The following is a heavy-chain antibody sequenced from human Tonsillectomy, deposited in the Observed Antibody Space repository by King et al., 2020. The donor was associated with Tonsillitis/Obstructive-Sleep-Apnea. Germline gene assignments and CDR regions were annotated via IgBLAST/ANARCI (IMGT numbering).Heavy chain of an antibody. CDR3: ARSEDIYGDY. CDR1: GYTFTSYY. D-gene: IGHD3-9*01. CDR2: INPRGGST. V-gene: IGHV1-46*01. Sequence: VQLVESGAEVKKPGASVKVSCKASGYTFTSYYMHWVRQAPGQGLEWMGIINPRGGSTTYAQKFQGRVTMTRETSTSIVYMELSSLRSEDTAVYYCARSEDIYGDYWGQGALVTVSS. J-gene: IGHJ4*02.